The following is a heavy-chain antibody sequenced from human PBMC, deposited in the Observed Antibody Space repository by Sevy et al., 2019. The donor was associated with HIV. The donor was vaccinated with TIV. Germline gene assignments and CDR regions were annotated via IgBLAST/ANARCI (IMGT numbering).Heavy chain of an antibody. CDR2: INHSGST. CDR1: GGSFSGYY. CDR3: ARKESSSWYAYYYYMDV. D-gene: IGHD6-13*01. V-gene: IGHV4-34*01. Sequence: SETLSLTCAVYGGSFSGYYWSWIRQPPGKGLEWIGEINHSGSTNYNPSLKSRVTISVDTSKNQFSLKLSSVTAADTAVYYCARKESSSWYAYYYYMDVWGKGTTVTVSS. J-gene: IGHJ6*03.